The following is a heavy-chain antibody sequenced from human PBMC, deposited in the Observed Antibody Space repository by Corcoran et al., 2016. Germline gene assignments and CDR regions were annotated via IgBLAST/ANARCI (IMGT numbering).Heavy chain of an antibody. J-gene: IGHJ6*02. CDR1: GYTFTGYY. D-gene: IGHD5-18*01. Sequence: QVQLVQSGAEVKKPESSVKVSCKASGYTFTGYYMHWVRQAPGQGLAWMGWINPNSGGTNYAQKFQGRVTMTRDTSISTAYMELSRMRSDDTAVYYCARGKRRYSYGYYGMDVWGQGTKVTVSS. CDR2: INPNSGGT. CDR3: ARGKRRYSYGYYGMDV. V-gene: IGHV1-2*02.